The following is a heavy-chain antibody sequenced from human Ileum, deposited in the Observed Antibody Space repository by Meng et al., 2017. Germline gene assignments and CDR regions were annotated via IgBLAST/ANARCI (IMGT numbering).Heavy chain of an antibody. V-gene: IGHV4-61*01. J-gene: IGHJ4*02. Sequence: QVQVQESGPGLVRPSETLSPTCSVSGASGISGSYYWNWIRQSAGKGLEWIGYINYSGTAYYNASLGSRVSMSIDTSKNQFSLKLTSVTAADTAVYYCTRDQTSNGWGSFDSWGQGTLVTVSS. D-gene: IGHD7-27*01. CDR3: TRDQTSNGWGSFDS. CDR1: GASGISGSYY. CDR2: INYSGTA.